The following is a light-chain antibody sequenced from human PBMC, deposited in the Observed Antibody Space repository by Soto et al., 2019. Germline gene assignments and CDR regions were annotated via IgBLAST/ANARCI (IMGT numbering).Light chain of an antibody. V-gene: IGKV3-20*01. CDR1: QSVSSN. CDR2: GAS. J-gene: IGKJ1*01. CDR3: QQYGSSPT. Sequence: EIVMTQSPATLSVSPGERATLSCRASQSVSSNLAWYQQKPGQAPRLLIYGASTRATGIPDRFSGGGSGTDFTLTISRLEPEDFAVYYCQQYGSSPTFGLGTKVDMK.